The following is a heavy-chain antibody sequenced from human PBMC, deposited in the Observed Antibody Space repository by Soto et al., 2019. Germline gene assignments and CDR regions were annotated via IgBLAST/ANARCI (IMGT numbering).Heavy chain of an antibody. D-gene: IGHD3-3*01. Sequence: SETLSLTCTVSVGSISSSSYYWGWILQPPGKGLEWIGSIYYSGSTYYNPSLKSRVTISVDTSKNQFSLKLSSVTAADTAVYYCASPNPYYDFWSGYYHYWGQGTLVTVSS. CDR1: VGSISSSSYY. CDR2: IYYSGST. V-gene: IGHV4-39*01. CDR3: ASPNPYYDFWSGYYHY. J-gene: IGHJ4*02.